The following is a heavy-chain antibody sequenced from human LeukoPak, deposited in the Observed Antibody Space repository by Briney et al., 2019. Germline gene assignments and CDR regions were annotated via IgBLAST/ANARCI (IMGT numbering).Heavy chain of an antibody. Sequence: GGSLRLSCAASGFTFSDYYMTWIRQAPGKGLEWVSYISSSSSYTGYADSVKGRFTISRDNAKNSVYLQMNSLRADDTAVYYCAREGGYGSGRGWFDPWGQGTLVTVSS. CDR1: GFTFSDYY. V-gene: IGHV3-11*05. J-gene: IGHJ5*02. D-gene: IGHD3-10*01. CDR2: ISSSSSYT. CDR3: AREGGYGSGRGWFDP.